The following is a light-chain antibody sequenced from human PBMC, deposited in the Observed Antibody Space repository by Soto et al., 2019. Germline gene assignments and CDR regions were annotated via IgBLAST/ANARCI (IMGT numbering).Light chain of an antibody. CDR2: GNS. Sequence: QSVLTQPPSVSGAPGQRVTISCTGSSSNIGAGYDVHWYQQLPGTAPKLLIYGNSNRPSGVPYRFSGSKSGTSASLPITGLQAEDEAADYRQSYYSSLSPLVFGGGTKLTVL. CDR1: SSNIGAGYD. V-gene: IGLV1-40*01. CDR3: QSYYSSLSPLV. J-gene: IGLJ2*01.